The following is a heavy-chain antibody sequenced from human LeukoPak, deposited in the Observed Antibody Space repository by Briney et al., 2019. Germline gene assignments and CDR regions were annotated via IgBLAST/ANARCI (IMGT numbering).Heavy chain of an antibody. J-gene: IGHJ4*02. D-gene: IGHD2-2*01. CDR1: GFTFSSYA. CDR2: ISGSGGST. Sequence: GVSLRLSCAASGFTFSSYAMSWVRQAQGKGLEWVSAISGSGGSTYYADSVKGRFPISRDNSKNTLYLQMNSLRAEDTAVYYCAKLPILYCSSTSCYLWGQGTLVTVSS. CDR3: AKLPILYCSSTSCYL. V-gene: IGHV3-23*01.